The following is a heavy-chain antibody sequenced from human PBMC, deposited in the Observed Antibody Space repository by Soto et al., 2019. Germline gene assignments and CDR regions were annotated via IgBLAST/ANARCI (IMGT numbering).Heavy chain of an antibody. CDR1: GGTFSSYT. D-gene: IGHD3-3*01. CDR2: IIPILGIA. CDR3: AREFPGTIFGVVTSDDAFDI. Sequence: SVKVSCKASGGTFSSYTISWVRQAPGQGLEWMGRIIPILGIANYAQKFQGRVTITADKSTSTAYMELSSLRSEDTAVYYCAREFPGTIFGVVTSDDAFDIWG. V-gene: IGHV1-69*04. J-gene: IGHJ3*02.